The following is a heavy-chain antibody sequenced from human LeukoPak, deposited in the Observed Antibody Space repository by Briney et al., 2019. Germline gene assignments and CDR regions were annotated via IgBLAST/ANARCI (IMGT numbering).Heavy chain of an antibody. CDR1: GGTFSSYA. Sequence: GSSVNVSCKASGGTFSSYAISWVRQAPRQGLEWMGRIIPILGIANYAQKFQGRVTITADKSTSTAYMELSSLRSEDTAVYYCARDRGVPGPGNALDIWGQGTMVTVSS. CDR3: ARDRGVPGPGNALDI. D-gene: IGHD2-8*01. CDR2: IIPILGIA. V-gene: IGHV1-69*04. J-gene: IGHJ3*02.